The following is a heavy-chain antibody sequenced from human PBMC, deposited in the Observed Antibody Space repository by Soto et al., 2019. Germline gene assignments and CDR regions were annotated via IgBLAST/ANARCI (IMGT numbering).Heavy chain of an antibody. CDR2: INAGNGNT. D-gene: IGHD3-10*01. V-gene: IGHV1-3*01. CDR1: GYTFTSYA. Sequence: ASVKVSCKASGYTFTSYAMHWVRQAPGQRLEWMGWINAGNGNTKYSQKFQGRVTITRDTSASTAYMELSSLRSEDTAVNYSRRYFFGSGSYYGGYYYGMDVWGQGTTVTVSS. J-gene: IGHJ6*02. CDR3: RRYFFGSGSYYGGYYYGMDV.